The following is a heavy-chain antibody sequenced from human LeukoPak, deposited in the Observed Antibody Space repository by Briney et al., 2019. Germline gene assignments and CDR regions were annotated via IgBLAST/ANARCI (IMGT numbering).Heavy chain of an antibody. V-gene: IGHV3-21*01. J-gene: IGHJ6*03. Sequence: GSLRLSCAASGFTFSSYSMNWVRQAPGKGLEWVSSISSSSSYIYYADSVKSRFTISRDNAKNSLYLQMNSLRAEDTAVYYCARDRPGTYYYYMDVWGKGTTVTVSS. CDR3: ARDRPGTYYYYMDV. CDR2: ISSSSSYI. CDR1: GFTFSSYS. D-gene: IGHD1-1*01.